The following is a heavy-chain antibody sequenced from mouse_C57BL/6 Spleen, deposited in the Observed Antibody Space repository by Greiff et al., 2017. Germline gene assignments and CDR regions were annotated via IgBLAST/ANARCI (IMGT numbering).Heavy chain of an antibody. V-gene: IGHV1-15*01. D-gene: IGHD2-4*01. CDR2: IDPETGGT. CDR1: GYTFTDYE. J-gene: IGHJ3*01. CDR3: TREDYDRGFAD. Sequence: QVQLKQSGAELVRPGASVTLSCKASGYTFTDYEMHWVKQTPVHGLEWIGAIDPETGGTAYNQKFKGKAILTADKSSSTAYMELRSLTSEDSAVYYCTREDYDRGFADWGQGTLVTVSA.